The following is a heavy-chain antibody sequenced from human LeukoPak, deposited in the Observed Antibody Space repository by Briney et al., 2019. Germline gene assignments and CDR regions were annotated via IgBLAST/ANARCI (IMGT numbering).Heavy chain of an antibody. CDR3: ARTFELSVVAATRGFDY. CDR1: GFTFSSYA. V-gene: IGHV3-30*04. Sequence: GGTLRLSCAASGFTFSSYAMHWVRQAPGKGLEWVAVISYDGSNKYYADSVKGRFTISRDNSKNTLYLQMNSLRAEDTAVYYCARTFELSVVAATRGFDYWGQGTLVTVSS. J-gene: IGHJ4*02. CDR2: ISYDGSNK. D-gene: IGHD2-15*01.